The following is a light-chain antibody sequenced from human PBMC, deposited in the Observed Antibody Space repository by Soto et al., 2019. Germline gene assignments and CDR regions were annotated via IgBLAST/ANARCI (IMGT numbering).Light chain of an antibody. J-gene: IGKJ2*01. CDR3: MQALQTPYT. V-gene: IGKV2-28*01. Sequence: DIVMTQSPLSLPVTPGEPASISCRSSQSLLHSNGYNYLDWYLQKPGQSPQLLIYLGSNRASGVPDRFSGSGSGTEFTLKISRVEAEDVGVYYCMQALQTPYTVGQGTKLEIK. CDR1: QSLLHSNGYNY. CDR2: LGS.